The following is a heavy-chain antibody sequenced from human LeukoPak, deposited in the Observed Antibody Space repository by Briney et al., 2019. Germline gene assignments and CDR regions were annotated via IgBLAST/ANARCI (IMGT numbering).Heavy chain of an antibody. V-gene: IGHV3-48*02. D-gene: IGHD5-24*01. J-gene: IGHJ4*02. CDR1: GFTFSSYS. Sequence: GGSLRLSCAASGFTFSSYSVIWGRQAPGKGVEWGSYVSSSGTTTYYADSVKGRFTISRDNGKNLVSLQMNSLRDEDTAVYYCARADRDGNKRFLDWGQGTLVTVSS. CDR2: VSSSGTTT. CDR3: ARADRDGNKRFLD.